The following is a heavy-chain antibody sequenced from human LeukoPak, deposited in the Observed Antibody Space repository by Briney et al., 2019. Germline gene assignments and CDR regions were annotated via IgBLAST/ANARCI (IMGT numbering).Heavy chain of an antibody. CDR1: GFTFSSYA. J-gene: IGHJ4*02. D-gene: IGHD2-2*03. CDR3: AKVPGYCSSTSCYDHYFDY. Sequence: GGSLRLSCAASGFTFSSYAMSWVRQAPGKGLEWVANIKQDGSEKYCVDSVKGRFTISRDNSKNTLYLQMNSLRAEDTAVYYCAKVPGYCSSTSCYDHYFDYWGQGTLVTVSS. V-gene: IGHV3-7*03. CDR2: IKQDGSEK.